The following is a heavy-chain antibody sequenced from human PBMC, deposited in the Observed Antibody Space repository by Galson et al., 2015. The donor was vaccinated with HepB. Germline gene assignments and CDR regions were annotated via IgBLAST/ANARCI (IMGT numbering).Heavy chain of an antibody. J-gene: IGHJ3*02. V-gene: IGHV3-53*01. CDR3: ARMGGGYMASMNI. CDR2: IKSGAST. Sequence: SLRLSCAASGFNVNINFINWVRQGPGKGLEWISVIKSGASTAYSDSVKGRFFVSRDDSLNTVFLQMNSLRVDDTAGYYCARMGGGYMASMNIWGQGTRVTVS. D-gene: IGHD5-12*01. CDR1: GFNVNINF.